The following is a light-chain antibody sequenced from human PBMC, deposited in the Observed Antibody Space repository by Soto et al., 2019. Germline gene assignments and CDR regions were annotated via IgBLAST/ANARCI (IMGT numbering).Light chain of an antibody. J-gene: IGKJ4*01. CDR3: QQRDSCPLT. CDR1: HSVSNF. V-gene: IGKV3-11*01. CDR2: DVS. Sequence: EVVLTQSPVTLSLSPGERATLSCRASHSVSNFLAWYQHKPGQAPRLLIYDVSNRATGIPARFTGSGSGTDFTLTISSLEPEDFAVYYCQQRDSCPLTLGGGTKVDIK.